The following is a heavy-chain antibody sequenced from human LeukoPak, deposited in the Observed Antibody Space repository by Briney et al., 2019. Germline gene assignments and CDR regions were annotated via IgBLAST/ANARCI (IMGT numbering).Heavy chain of an antibody. V-gene: IGHV3-74*01. CDR3: ARVVSSSWYERDAFDI. Sequence: GGSLRLSCAASRFTFSSYWMHWVRQAPGKGLVWVSRINSEGSSTSYADSVKGRFTISRDNAKNTLYLQMNSLRAEDTAVYYCARVVSSSWYERDAFDIWGQGTMVTVSS. CDR2: INSEGSST. J-gene: IGHJ3*02. D-gene: IGHD6-13*01. CDR1: RFTFSSYW.